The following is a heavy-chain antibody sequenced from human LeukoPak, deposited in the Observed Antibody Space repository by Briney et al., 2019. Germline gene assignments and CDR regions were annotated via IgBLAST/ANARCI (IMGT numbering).Heavy chain of an antibody. CDR3: AREAYYYGSGSYYSDAFDI. CDR1: GGSISNYY. CDR2: IYSSGST. J-gene: IGHJ3*02. D-gene: IGHD3-10*01. Sequence: SETLSLTCTVSGGSISNYYWSWIRQPAGEGLEWIGRIYSSGSTNYNPSLKSRATISVDTFKNQFSLKLSSVTAADTAVYYCAREAYYYGSGSYYSDAFDIWGQGTMVTVSS. V-gene: IGHV4-4*07.